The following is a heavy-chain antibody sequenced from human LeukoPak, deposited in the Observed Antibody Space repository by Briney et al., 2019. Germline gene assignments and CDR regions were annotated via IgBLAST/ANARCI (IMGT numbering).Heavy chain of an antibody. CDR1: GFTFSSYS. V-gene: IGHV3-48*01. D-gene: IGHD6-13*01. Sequence: PGGSLRLSCAASGFTFSSYSMNWVRQAPGKGLEWVSYISSSSSTIYYADSVKGRFTISRDNAKNSLYLQMNSLRAEDTAVYYCARDTFIAAAGSDYWGQGTLVTVSS. CDR3: ARDTFIAAAGSDY. CDR2: ISSSSSTI. J-gene: IGHJ4*02.